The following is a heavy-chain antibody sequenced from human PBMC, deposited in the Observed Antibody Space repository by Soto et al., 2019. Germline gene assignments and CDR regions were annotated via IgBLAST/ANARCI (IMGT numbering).Heavy chain of an antibody. Sequence: GGSLRLSCVASGFTFSSYGMHWVRQAPGKGLEWVAVISYDGSNKYYADSVKGRFTVSRDKSKNTLYLQVNSLRAEDTALYYCAKDKVPAVVTAPFDYWGQETLVTVS. CDR1: GFTFSSYG. J-gene: IGHJ4*02. V-gene: IGHV3-30*18. D-gene: IGHD2-21*02. CDR2: ISYDGSNK. CDR3: AKDKVPAVVTAPFDY.